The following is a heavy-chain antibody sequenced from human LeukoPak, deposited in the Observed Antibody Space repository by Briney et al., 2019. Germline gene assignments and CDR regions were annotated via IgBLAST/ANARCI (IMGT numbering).Heavy chain of an antibody. V-gene: IGHV3-72*01. CDR1: GFTFSSYS. D-gene: IGHD1-26*01. CDR3: ARVKLVGAKSDRAFDI. CDR2: IRNKANSYTT. Sequence: PGGSLRLACAASGFTFSSYSMNWVRQAPGKGLEWVGRIRNKANSYTTEYAASVKGRFTISRDDSKNSLYLQMNTLKAEDTAVYYCARVKLVGAKSDRAFDIWGQGTMVTVSS. J-gene: IGHJ3*02.